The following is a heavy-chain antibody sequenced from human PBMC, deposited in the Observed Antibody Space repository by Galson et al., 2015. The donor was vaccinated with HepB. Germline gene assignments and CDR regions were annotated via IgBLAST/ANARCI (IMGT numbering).Heavy chain of an antibody. CDR2: TYYRSKWYN. CDR3: TRDDWDLNWFDP. CDR1: GDSVSSSSAT. D-gene: IGHD2-21*01. J-gene: IGHJ5*02. V-gene: IGHV6-1*01. Sequence: GISGDSVSSSSATWNWIRQSPSRDLEWLGRTYYRSKWYNDYAVSVRSRITINPDTSRNQFSLQLNSVTPEDTAVYYCTRDDWDLNWFDPWGQGTLVIVSS.